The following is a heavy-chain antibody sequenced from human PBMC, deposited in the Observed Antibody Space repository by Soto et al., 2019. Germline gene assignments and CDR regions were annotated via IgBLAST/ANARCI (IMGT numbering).Heavy chain of an antibody. D-gene: IGHD3-22*01. J-gene: IGHJ5*02. CDR3: ARKDKSGYFNWFDP. CDR1: GYKFTSSW. Sequence: GESLKISCRTSGYKFTSSWIAWVRQMPGKGLEWMGIIFPSDSDTRYSPSFQGQVTISADRSTSTVYLQWASLKASDTAVYFCARKDKSGYFNWFDPWGQGTLVTVSS. CDR2: IFPSDSDT. V-gene: IGHV5-51*01.